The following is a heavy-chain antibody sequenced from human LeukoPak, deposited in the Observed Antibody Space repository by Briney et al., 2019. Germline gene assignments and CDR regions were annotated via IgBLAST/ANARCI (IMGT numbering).Heavy chain of an antibody. CDR3: ARVSAPPDYGDYVSENWFDP. Sequence: ASVKVSCKASGYTFTSYGINWVRQAPGQGLEWMGWISAYNKRNYAQKFQGRVTMTTDTSTSTAYMELRNLRSDDTAVYYCARVSAPPDYGDYVSENWFDPWGQGTLVTVSS. D-gene: IGHD4-17*01. CDR1: GYTFTSYG. CDR2: ISAYNKR. J-gene: IGHJ5*02. V-gene: IGHV1-18*01.